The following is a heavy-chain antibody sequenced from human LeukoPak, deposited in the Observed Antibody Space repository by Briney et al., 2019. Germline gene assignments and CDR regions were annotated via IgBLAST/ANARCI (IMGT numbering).Heavy chain of an antibody. CDR1: GYTFSNYA. CDR3: ARGLEWLTRRHNWFDP. D-gene: IGHD3-3*01. J-gene: IGHJ5*02. CDR2: ISAYNGNT. Sequence: AASVKVSCKASGYTFSNYAITWVRQAPGQGLEWMGWISAYNGNTNYAQKLQGRVTMTTDTSTNTAYLELRSLRSDDTAVYYCARGLEWLTRRHNWFDPWGQGTLVTVSS. V-gene: IGHV1-18*01.